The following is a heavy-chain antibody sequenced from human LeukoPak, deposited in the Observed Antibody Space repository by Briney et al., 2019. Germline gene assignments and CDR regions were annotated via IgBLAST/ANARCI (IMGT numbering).Heavy chain of an antibody. D-gene: IGHD1-1*01. V-gene: IGHV4-61*05. J-gene: IGHJ4*02. CDR1: GGSISSSSYY. CDR3: ARSHWPLQFDY. CDR2: IYNSGST. Sequence: PSETLSLTCTVSGGSISSSSYYWGWIRQPPGKGLEWIGYIYNSGSTNYNPSLKSRVTISVDTSKNQFSLKLSSVTAADTAVYHCARSHWPLQFDYWGQGTLVTVSS.